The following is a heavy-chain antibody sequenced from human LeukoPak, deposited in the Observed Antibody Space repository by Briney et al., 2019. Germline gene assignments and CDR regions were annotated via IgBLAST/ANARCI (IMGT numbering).Heavy chain of an antibody. CDR2: IGSAGRTI. J-gene: IGHJ4*02. CDR1: GFTFSDYS. V-gene: IGHV3-48*04. D-gene: IGHD2-21*02. Sequence: GGSLRLSCAASGFTFSDYSMSWVRQAPGKGLQWVSYIGSAGRTIYYADSVRGRFTISRDNAKNSLYLQMNSLRAEDTAAYYCARDRLNGWGQGTLVTVSS. CDR3: ARDRLNG.